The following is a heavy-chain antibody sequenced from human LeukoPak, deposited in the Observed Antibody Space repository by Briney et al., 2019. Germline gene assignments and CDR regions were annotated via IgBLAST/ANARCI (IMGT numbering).Heavy chain of an antibody. V-gene: IGHV3-23*01. CDR3: AKDLFKGGPNWFDP. J-gene: IGHJ5*02. CDR1: GFPFSSYA. CDR2: VSGSGGST. D-gene: IGHD2-15*01. Sequence: PGGSLRLSCAASGFPFSSYAMFWVRQAPGKGLEWVSAVSGSGGSTYYADSVKGRFTISRDNSKNTLYLQMNSLRAEDTAVYYCAKDLFKGGPNWFDPWGQGTLVTVSS.